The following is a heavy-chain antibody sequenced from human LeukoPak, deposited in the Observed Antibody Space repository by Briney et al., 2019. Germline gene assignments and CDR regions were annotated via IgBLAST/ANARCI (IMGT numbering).Heavy chain of an antibody. CDR1: GGSLSGYY. CDR2: INHSGST. J-gene: IGHJ5*02. CDR3: ARGSTMVRGVIKA. Sequence: SETLSLTCAVYGGSLSGYYWSWIRQPPGKGLEWIGEINHSGSTNYNPSLKSRVTISVDTSKNQFSLKLSSVTAADTAVYYCARGSTMVRGVIKAWGQGTLVTVSS. V-gene: IGHV4-34*01. D-gene: IGHD3-10*01.